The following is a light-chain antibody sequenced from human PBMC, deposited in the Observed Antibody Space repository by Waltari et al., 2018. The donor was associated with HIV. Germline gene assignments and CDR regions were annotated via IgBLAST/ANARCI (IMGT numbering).Light chain of an antibody. V-gene: IGLV3-1*01. CDR1: KLGNQY. CDR2: QDN. J-gene: IGLJ2*01. CDR3: QAWDTSGVV. Sequence: SSELIQPPSMSVSPGQTASITCPGAKLGNQYASWYQQKPGQSPVLVMYQDNKRPSDIPERFSGSNSGDTATLTISGTQALDEADYYCQAWDTSGVVFGGGTKLTVL.